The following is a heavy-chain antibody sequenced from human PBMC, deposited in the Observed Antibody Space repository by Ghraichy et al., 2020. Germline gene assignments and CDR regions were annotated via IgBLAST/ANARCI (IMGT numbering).Heavy chain of an antibody. J-gene: IGHJ5*02. CDR2: ISYDGNDK. CDR1: GFTFSSYA. CDR3: ARGKNFDSGGYYFLGWFDP. V-gene: IGHV3-30*04. D-gene: IGHD3-22*01. Sequence: GGSLRLSCAASGFTFSSYAMHWVRQAPGKGLEWVAIISYDGNDKNYADSVKGRFTISRDNPKNTLFLQMNSLRAEDTAMYYCARGKNFDSGGYYFLGWFDPWGQGTLVTVSS.